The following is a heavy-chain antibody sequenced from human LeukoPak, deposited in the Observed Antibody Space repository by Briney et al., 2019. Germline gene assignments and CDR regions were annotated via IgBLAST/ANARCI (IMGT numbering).Heavy chain of an antibody. CDR1: GFSFSTYE. J-gene: IGHJ5*02. CDR2: ITISGNTR. V-gene: IGHV3-48*03. Sequence: PGGSLTLSCAASGFSFSTYEMNWVRQAPGKGLEWVSDITISGNTRNYADSVKGRFTISRDNARNSLYLQMNSLRVEDTAVYYCARGDPYADLWGQGTLVTVAS. D-gene: IGHD2-2*01. CDR3: ARGDPYADL.